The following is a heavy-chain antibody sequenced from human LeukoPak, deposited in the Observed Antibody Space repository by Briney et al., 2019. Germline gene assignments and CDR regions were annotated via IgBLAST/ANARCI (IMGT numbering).Heavy chain of an antibody. CDR1: GFTFSASA. V-gene: IGHV3-23*01. J-gene: IGHJ4*02. D-gene: IGHD5-18*01. CDR2: ISGSGGKT. CDR3: GKEMTSMVTVEY. Sequence: GGSLRLSCVASGFTFSASAMSWVRQAPGKGLEWVSAISGSGGKTYYADSVKGRFTISRDNSQNTLYLYMNSLRADDTAVYYCGKEMTSMVTVEYWGQGTLVTVSS.